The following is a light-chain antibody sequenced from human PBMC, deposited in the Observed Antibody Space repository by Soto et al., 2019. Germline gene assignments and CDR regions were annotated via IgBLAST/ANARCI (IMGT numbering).Light chain of an antibody. CDR1: QSVSSN. Sequence: MKQSAATLSVSPGERATLSCRASQSVSSNLAWYQQKPGQAPRLLIYGASTRATGIPARFSGSGSGTEFTLTISSLQSEDFAVYYCQQYNNWPQTFGQGTKVDIK. CDR3: QQYNNWPQT. V-gene: IGKV3-15*01. CDR2: GAS. J-gene: IGKJ1*01.